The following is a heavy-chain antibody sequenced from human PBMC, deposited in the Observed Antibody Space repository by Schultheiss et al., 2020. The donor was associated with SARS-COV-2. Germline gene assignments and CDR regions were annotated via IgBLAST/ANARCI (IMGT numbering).Heavy chain of an antibody. V-gene: IGHV1-2*06. CDR1: GYTFTSYD. CDR3: ALQRGGKDAFDI. Sequence: ASVKVSCKASGYTFTSYDINWVRQAPGQGLEWMGRINPNSGGTNYAQKFQGRVTMTRDTSISTAYMELSRLRSEDTAVYYCALQRGGKDAFDIWGQGTMVTVSS. CDR2: INPNSGGT. J-gene: IGHJ3*02. D-gene: IGHD3-16*01.